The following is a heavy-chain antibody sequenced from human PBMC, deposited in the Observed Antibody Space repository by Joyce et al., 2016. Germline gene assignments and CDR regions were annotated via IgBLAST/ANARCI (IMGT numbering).Heavy chain of an antibody. J-gene: IGHJ4*02. D-gene: IGHD3-9*01. CDR1: GCTFSNYG. V-gene: IGHV3-30*03. Sequence: QGQLVVSGGGVVQPGRSLRLSCAASGCTFSNYGMHWVRQARGKGLEWEAVRSNDGNNKQYGDSVKGRFAITRDNAKNTLYLQMNSLGSEDTAVYYCAGGILTGYFDYWGQGTLVTVSS. CDR2: RSNDGNNK. CDR3: AGGILTGYFDY.